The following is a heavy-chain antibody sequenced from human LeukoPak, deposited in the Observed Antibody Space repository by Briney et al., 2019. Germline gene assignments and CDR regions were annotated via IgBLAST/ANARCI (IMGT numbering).Heavy chain of an antibody. J-gene: IGHJ4*02. CDR2: TYYRSKWYN. CDR1: GDSVSSNSAA. V-gene: IGHV6-1*01. CDR3: AKGNPLFLRYCSRTSCSFDY. Sequence: SQTLSLTCAIPGDSVSSNSAAWNWIRQSPSRGLEWLGRTYYRSKWYNDYAVYVKSRITINPDTSKNQFSLQLNSVTPEDTAVYYCAKGNPLFLRYCSRTSCSFDYWGQGTLVTVSS. D-gene: IGHD2-2*01.